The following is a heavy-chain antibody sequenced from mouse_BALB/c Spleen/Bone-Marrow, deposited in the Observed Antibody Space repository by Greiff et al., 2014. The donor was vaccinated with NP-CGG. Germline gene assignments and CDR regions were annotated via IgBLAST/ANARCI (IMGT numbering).Heavy chain of an antibody. Sequence: LQESGPELVKPGTLVKMSRKASGYTLTSYDINWVKQRPGQGLELIGWINPGDGSAKYNEKFKGKATLTADKSSSTAYMQLSSLTSENTAAYFCARSGDGYYWYFDVWGAGTMVTVSS. D-gene: IGHD2-3*01. CDR3: ARSGDGYYWYFDV. V-gene: IGHV1S33*01. CDR2: INPGDGSA. J-gene: IGHJ1*01. CDR1: GYTLTSYD.